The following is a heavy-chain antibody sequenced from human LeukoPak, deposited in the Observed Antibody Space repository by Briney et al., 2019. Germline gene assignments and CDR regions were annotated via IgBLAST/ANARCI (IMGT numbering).Heavy chain of an antibody. CDR3: TRVGYIDEGIDY. CDR1: GFTFSSYA. V-gene: IGHV3-23*01. CDR2: ISGSGSNT. J-gene: IGHJ4*02. D-gene: IGHD5-24*01. Sequence: GGSLRLSCTASGFTFSSYAMSWVRLAPGKGLEWVSAISGSGSNTYYTDSVKGRFTISRDNAKNSLYLQMNSLRAEDTAIYYCTRVGYIDEGIDYWGQGTLVTVSS.